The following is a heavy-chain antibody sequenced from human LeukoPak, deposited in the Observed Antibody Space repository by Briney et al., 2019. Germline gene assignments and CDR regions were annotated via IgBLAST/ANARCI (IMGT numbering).Heavy chain of an antibody. CDR1: GFTFSDYA. D-gene: IGHD3-10*01. CDR3: ARARAELLWFGESNYYYYYMDV. V-gene: IGHV3-7*01. Sequence: PGGSLRLSCAASGFTFSDYALGWVRQAPGKGLEWVANIKQDGSEKYYVDSVKGRFTISRDNAKNSLYLQMNSLRAEDTAVYYCARARAELLWFGESNYYYYYMDVWGKGTTVTVSS. CDR2: IKQDGSEK. J-gene: IGHJ6*03.